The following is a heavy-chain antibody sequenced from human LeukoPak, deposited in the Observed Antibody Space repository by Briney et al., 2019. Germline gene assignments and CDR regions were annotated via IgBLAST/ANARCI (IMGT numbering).Heavy chain of an antibody. J-gene: IGHJ6*02. CDR3: ARVEQQPRAVCGMDV. Sequence: GGSLSLSCAASGFSFNTYSMNWVRQAPGKGLEWVSHISSSSSTIYYADSVKGRFTISRDNAKTSLYLQMNSLRDEDTAVYYCARVEQQPRAVCGMDVSGQGTTVTVSS. CDR1: GFSFNTYS. V-gene: IGHV3-48*02. CDR2: ISSSSSTI. D-gene: IGHD6-13*01.